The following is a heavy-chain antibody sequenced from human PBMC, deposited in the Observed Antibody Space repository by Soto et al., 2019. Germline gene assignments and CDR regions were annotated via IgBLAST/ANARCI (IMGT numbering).Heavy chain of an antibody. J-gene: IGHJ6*02. CDR1: GGTFSSYA. V-gene: IGHV1-69*01. D-gene: IGHD3-10*01. CDR3: ARGFRDTMVRGARDYRNYYYYGMDV. CDR2: IIPIFGTA. Sequence: QVPLVQSGAEVKKPGSSVKVSCKASGGTFSSYAISWVRQAPGQGLEWMGGIIPIFGTANYAQKFQGRVTITADESTSTAYMELSSLRSEDTAVYYCARGFRDTMVRGARDYRNYYYYGMDVWGQGTTVTVSS.